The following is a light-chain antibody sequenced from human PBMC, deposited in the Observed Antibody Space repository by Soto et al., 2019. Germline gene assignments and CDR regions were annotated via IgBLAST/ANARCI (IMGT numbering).Light chain of an antibody. CDR3: QQYNNWWT. J-gene: IGKJ1*01. V-gene: IGKV3-15*01. CDR1: QSVRNN. CDR2: GAS. Sequence: EIVMTQSPATLSVSPGERATRSCRASQSVRNNLAWYQKKPGQAPRLLIYGASTRATGIPARFSGSGSGTEFTLTISSLQSEDFAFYYCQQYNNWWTFGQGTRVDIK.